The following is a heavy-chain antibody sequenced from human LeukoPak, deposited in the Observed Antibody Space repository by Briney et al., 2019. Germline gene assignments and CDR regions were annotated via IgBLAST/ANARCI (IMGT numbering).Heavy chain of an antibody. CDR2: ISGSGGST. Sequence: PGGSLRLSCAASGFTFSSYAMSWVRQAPGKGLEWVSAISGSGGSTYYADSVKGRFTISRDNSKNTLYLQMNSLRAEDTAVYYCAKDRPYYYGSGSYYLSYFDYWGQGTLVTVSS. CDR3: AKDRPYYYGSGSYYLSYFDY. V-gene: IGHV3-23*01. D-gene: IGHD3-10*01. CDR1: GFTFSSYA. J-gene: IGHJ4*02.